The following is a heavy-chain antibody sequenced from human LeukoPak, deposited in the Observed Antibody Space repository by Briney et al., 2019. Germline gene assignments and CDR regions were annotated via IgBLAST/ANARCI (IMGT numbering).Heavy chain of an antibody. Sequence: SETLTLTCTVSGGSISSYYWSWIRQPPGKGLEWIGYIYYSGSTNYNHSLKSRVTISVDTSKNQFSLKLSSVTAADTAVYYCARVRDGYNYYYYYYMDVWGKGTTVTVSS. CDR2: IYYSGST. D-gene: IGHD5-24*01. V-gene: IGHV4-59*01. CDR3: ARVRDGYNYYYYYYMDV. CDR1: GGSISSYY. J-gene: IGHJ6*03.